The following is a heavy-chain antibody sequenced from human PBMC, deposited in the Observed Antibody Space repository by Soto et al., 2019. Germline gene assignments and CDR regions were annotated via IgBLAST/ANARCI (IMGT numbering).Heavy chain of an antibody. Sequence: GGSLRLSCAASGFTFSSYAMSWVRQAPGKGLEWVSAISGSGGSTYYADSVKGRITISRDNSKNTLYLQMNSLRAEDTAVYYCAKRIAARTYYYYYYMDVWGKGTTVTVSS. V-gene: IGHV3-23*01. CDR3: AKRIAARTYYYYYYMDV. D-gene: IGHD6-6*01. J-gene: IGHJ6*03. CDR2: ISGSGGST. CDR1: GFTFSSYA.